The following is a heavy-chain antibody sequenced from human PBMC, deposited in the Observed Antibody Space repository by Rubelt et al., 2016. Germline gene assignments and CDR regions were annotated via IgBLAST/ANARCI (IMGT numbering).Heavy chain of an antibody. CDR1: GGTFSSYA. Sequence: QVQLVQSGAEVKKPGSSVKVSCKASGGTFSSYAISWVRQAPGQGLEWMGGIIPIFGTANYAQKFQGRVTISADESTSTAYMELSSLRSDDTAVYYCTRDDPPGMVTYGGARYYYGMDVWGQGTTVTVSS. CDR2: IIPIFGTA. D-gene: IGHD3-16*01. CDR3: TRDDPPGMVTYGGARYYYGMDV. V-gene: IGHV1-69*01. J-gene: IGHJ6*02.